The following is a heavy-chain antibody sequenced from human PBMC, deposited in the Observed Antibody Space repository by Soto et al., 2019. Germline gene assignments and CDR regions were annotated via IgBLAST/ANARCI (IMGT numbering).Heavy chain of an antibody. Sequence: QVQLQESCPGLVKPSQTLSLTCTVSAGYIISGGYYWSCIRQHPGKGLEWLGYIYYSGSTYYNPSLKSRVTISVDTSKNQFSLKLSSVTAADTAVYYCARGIGGRLFFDYWGQGTLVTVSS. V-gene: IGHV4-31*03. J-gene: IGHJ4*02. D-gene: IGHD3-3*01. CDR2: IYYSGST. CDR1: AGYIISGGYY. CDR3: ARGIGGRLFFDY.